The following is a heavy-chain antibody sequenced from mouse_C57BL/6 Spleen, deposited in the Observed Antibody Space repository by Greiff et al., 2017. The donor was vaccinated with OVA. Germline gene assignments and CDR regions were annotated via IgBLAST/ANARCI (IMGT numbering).Heavy chain of an antibody. CDR3: ARGGGRGGYFDV. CDR2: IDPSDSYT. D-gene: IGHD3-3*01. V-gene: IGHV1-50*01. Sequence: VQLQQSGAELVKPGASVKLSCKASGYTFTSYWMQWVKQRPGQGLEWIGEIDPSDSYTNYNQKFKGKATLTVDTSSSTAYMQLSSLTSEDSAVYYCARGGGRGGYFDVWGTGTTVTVSS. J-gene: IGHJ1*03. CDR1: GYTFTSYW.